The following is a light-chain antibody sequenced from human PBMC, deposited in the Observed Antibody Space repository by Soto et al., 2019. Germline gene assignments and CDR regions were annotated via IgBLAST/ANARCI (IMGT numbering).Light chain of an antibody. CDR2: EVA. V-gene: IGLV2-14*01. Sequence: SALTQPASVSGSPGQSITISCTGTSRDIGFYNYVSWYQQHPGKAPKLIIYEVAKRPSGVSSRFSGSKSGNTASLTISGLQAEDEADYHCSSYTSTGTLYVFGTGTKLTVL. CDR3: SSYTSTGTLYV. CDR1: SRDIGFYNY. J-gene: IGLJ1*01.